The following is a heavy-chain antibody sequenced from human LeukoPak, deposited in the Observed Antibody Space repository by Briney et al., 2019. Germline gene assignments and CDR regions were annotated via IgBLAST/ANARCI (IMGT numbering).Heavy chain of an antibody. Sequence: PSETLSLTCAVYGGSFSGYYWSWIIQPPGKGLEWIGEINHSGSTNYNPSLKSRVTISVDTSKNQFSLKLSSVTAADTAVYYCARGRGEVYYFDYWGQGTLVTVSS. J-gene: IGHJ4*02. CDR2: INHSGST. CDR3: ARGRGEVYYFDY. CDR1: GGSFSGYY. V-gene: IGHV4-34*01.